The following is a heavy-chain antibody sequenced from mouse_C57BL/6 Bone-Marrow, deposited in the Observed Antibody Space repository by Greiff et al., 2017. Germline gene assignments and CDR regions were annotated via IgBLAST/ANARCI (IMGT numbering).Heavy chain of an antibody. J-gene: IGHJ1*03. CDR1: GFTFSDAW. Sequence: EVQGVEPGGGLVQPGGSMKLSCAASGFTFSDAWMDWVRQSPEQGLEWVAEIRNKANNHATYYAESVKGRFTISRDESKSSVYLQINILRAEDTGIYYGRFYGREYCDVWGTGTTVTVSA. D-gene: IGHD1-1*01. V-gene: IGHV6-6*01. CDR3: RFYGREYCDV. CDR2: IRNKANNHAT.